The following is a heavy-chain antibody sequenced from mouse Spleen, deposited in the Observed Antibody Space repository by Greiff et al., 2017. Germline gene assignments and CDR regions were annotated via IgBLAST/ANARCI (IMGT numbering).Heavy chain of an antibody. Sequence: VKLMESGAELVKPGASVKISCKASGYAFSSYWMNWVKQRPGKGLEWIGQIYPGDGDTNYNGKFKGKATLTADKSSSTAYMQLSSLTSEDSAVYFCARSTTAYFDYWGQGTTLTVSS. CDR2: IYPGDGDT. D-gene: IGHD2-13*01. J-gene: IGHJ2*01. V-gene: IGHV1-80*01. CDR1: GYAFSSYW. CDR3: ARSTTAYFDY.